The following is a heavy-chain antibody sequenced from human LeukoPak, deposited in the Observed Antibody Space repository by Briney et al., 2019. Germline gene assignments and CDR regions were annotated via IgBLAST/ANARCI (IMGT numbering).Heavy chain of an antibody. D-gene: IGHD2-2*01. CDR2: INPNSGGT. CDR3: ARDIVVVPAAPAPCDAFDI. CDR1: GYTFTGYY. V-gene: IGHV1-2*02. J-gene: IGHJ3*02. Sequence: ASVKVSCKASGYTFTGYYMHWVRQAPGQGLEWMGWINPNSGGTNYAQKFQGRVTMTRDTSISTAYMELSRLRSDDTAVYYCARDIVVVPAAPAPCDAFDIWGQGTMVTVSS.